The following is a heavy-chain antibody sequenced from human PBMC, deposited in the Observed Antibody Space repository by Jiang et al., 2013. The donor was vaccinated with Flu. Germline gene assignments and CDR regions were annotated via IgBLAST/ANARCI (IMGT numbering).Heavy chain of an antibody. CDR3: ARALDYSGFAKYWNFDL. D-gene: IGHD4-11*01. J-gene: IGHJ2*01. CDR2: IYYTGST. Sequence: GPGLVKPSETLSLTCTVSGGSMSSYYWSWIRQPPGKGLEWIGYIYYTGSTNYNPSLKGRVTISLETSKNQITLKLSTVTAADTAVYYCARALDYSGFAKYWNFDLWGRGTLVTVSS. CDR1: GGSMSSYY. V-gene: IGHV4-59*01.